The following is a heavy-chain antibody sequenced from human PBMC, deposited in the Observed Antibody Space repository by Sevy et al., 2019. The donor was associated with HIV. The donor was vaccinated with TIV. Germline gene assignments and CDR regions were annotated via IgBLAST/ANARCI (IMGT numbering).Heavy chain of an antibody. CDR1: GGSISSYY. D-gene: IGHD3-22*01. V-gene: IGHV4-59*01. CDR3: ASSLYNGVTTTFDY. Sequence: SETLSLTCTVSGGSISSYYWSWIRQPPGKGLEWIGYIYYSGSTNYNPSLKSRVTISVDTSKNQFSLKLSSVTAADTAVYYCASSLYNGVTTTFDYWGQGTLVTVS. CDR2: IYYSGST. J-gene: IGHJ4*02.